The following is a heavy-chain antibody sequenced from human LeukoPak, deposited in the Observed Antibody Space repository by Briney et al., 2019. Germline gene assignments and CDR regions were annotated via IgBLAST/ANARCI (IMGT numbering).Heavy chain of an antibody. CDR3: ARGRKQWLVLWAYYFDY. CDR1: GGSISSSSYY. D-gene: IGHD6-19*01. Sequence: SETLSLTCTVSGGSISSSSYYWGWIRQPPGKGLEWIGSIYYSGSTYYNPSLKSRVTISVDTSKNQFSLKLSSVTAADTAVYYCARGRKQWLVLWAYYFDYWGQGTLVTVSS. CDR2: IYYSGST. V-gene: IGHV4-39*07. J-gene: IGHJ4*02.